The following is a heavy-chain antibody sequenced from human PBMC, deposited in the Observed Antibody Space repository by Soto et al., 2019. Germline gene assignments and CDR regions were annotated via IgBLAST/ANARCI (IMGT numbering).Heavy chain of an antibody. CDR3: ARGYYYDSSCYYVPDAFDI. V-gene: IGHV3-21*01. J-gene: IGHJ3*02. Sequence: GGSLRLSXAASGFTFSSYSMNWVRQAPGKGLEWVSSISSSSSYIYYADSVKGRFTISRDNAKNSLYLQMNSLRAEDTAVYYCARGYYYDSSCYYVPDAFDIWGQGTMVTVS. CDR1: GFTFSSYS. CDR2: ISSSSSYI. D-gene: IGHD3-22*01.